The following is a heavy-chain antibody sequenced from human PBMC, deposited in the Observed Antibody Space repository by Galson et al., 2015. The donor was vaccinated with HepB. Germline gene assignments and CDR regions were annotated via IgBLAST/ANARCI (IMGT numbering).Heavy chain of an antibody. J-gene: IGHJ4*02. CDR2: IDTSSSTI. D-gene: IGHD6-13*01. Sequence: SLRLSCAASGFIFSNYYMNWVRQAPGKGLEWISFIDTSSSTIYADSMKGRFTISRDDAKNFLYLQINSLRAEDTAVYYCARQAPAGNIDYWGQGTLVSVSS. CDR1: GFIFSNYY. CDR3: ARQAPAGNIDY. V-gene: IGHV3-48*01.